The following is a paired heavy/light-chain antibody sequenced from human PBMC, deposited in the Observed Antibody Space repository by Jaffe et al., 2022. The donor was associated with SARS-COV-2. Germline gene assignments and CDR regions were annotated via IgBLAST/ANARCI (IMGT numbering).Heavy chain of an antibody. CDR1: GFPFSSYW. V-gene: IGHV3-7*01. Sequence: EVQLVESGGGLVQPGGSLRLSCAASGFPFSSYWMSWVRQAPGKGLEWVGNIKPDGSQTYYVDSVKGRFTISRDNAKNSLYLQMSSLRAEDTALYYCVRLDTSGYFNYWGQGTLVTVSS. CDR3: VRLDTSGYFNY. CDR2: IKPDGSQT. D-gene: IGHD3-22*01. J-gene: IGHJ4*02.
Light chain of an antibody. CDR3: QQSESYPYS. V-gene: IGKV1-5*03. Sequence: DIQMTQSPSTLSASVGDRVTITCRASQNINYWLAWYQQKPGKAPSLLIYKASTLESGVPSRFSGSGSGTEFTLTISSLQPDDFASYFCQQSESYPYSLGQGTKLEIK. CDR1: QNINYW. CDR2: KAS. J-gene: IGKJ2*03.